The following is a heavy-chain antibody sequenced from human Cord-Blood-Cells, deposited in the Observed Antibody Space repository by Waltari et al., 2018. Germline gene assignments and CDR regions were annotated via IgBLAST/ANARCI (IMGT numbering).Heavy chain of an antibody. D-gene: IGHD3-9*01. Sequence: QVQLVQSGAEVKKPGSSVKVSCKASGGTFSSYAISWVRQAPGQGLEWMGGIIPILGTANYGQKCQGRVTITADESTSTAYMGLSSLRSEDTAVYYCARAAFTYYDILTGYYDYWGQGTLVTVSS. J-gene: IGHJ4*02. CDR1: GGTFSSYA. V-gene: IGHV1-69*01. CDR2: IIPILGTA. CDR3: ARAAFTYYDILTGYYDY.